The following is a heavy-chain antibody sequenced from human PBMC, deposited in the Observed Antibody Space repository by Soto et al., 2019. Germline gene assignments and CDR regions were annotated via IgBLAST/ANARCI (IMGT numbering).Heavy chain of an antibody. D-gene: IGHD3-16*02. Sequence: GGSLRLSCSASGFTFSSYAMHWVRQAPGKGLEYVSSISTNGGSTHYADSVKGRFTISRDNSKNTQYLQMSSLRADDTAVYYCARGPYDYVWGSDPPHFDYWGQGTLVTVSS. CDR3: ARGPYDYVWGSDPPHFDY. J-gene: IGHJ4*02. CDR1: GFTFSSYA. CDR2: ISTNGGST. V-gene: IGHV3-64D*06.